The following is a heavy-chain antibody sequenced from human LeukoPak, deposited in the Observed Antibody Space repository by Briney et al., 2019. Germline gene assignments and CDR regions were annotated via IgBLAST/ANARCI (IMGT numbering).Heavy chain of an antibody. V-gene: IGHV3-7*05. CDR1: GFIFRTFW. CDR3: TREGLANAFDV. CDR2: MKEDGSEK. D-gene: IGHD6-19*01. Sequence: PGGSLRLSCAASGFIFRTFWMSWVRQAPGKGLEWVANMKEDGSEKYNVDSVKGRFTISRDNAKNSVYLQMNSLRAEDTAVYYCTREGLANAFDVWGQGTMVTVSS. J-gene: IGHJ3*01.